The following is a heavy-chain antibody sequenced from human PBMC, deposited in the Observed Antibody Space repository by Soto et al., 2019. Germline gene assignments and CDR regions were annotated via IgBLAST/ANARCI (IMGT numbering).Heavy chain of an antibody. CDR1: GGSISSGDYY. J-gene: IGHJ1*01. CDR2: IYDSGGT. CDR3: AIGFSTSFNARWYFNL. V-gene: IGHV4-30-4*01. D-gene: IGHD2-2*01. Sequence: SETLSLTCTVSGGSISSGDYYWSWTRQPPGKGLEWIGYIYDSGGTYYNPSLKSRVAISVDKSKNRFSLRLSSVTAADTAVYYCAIGFSTSFNARWYFNLCGQVPLVIVSS.